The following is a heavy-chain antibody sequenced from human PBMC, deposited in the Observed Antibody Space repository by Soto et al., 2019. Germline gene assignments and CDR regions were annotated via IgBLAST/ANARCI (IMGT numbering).Heavy chain of an antibody. V-gene: IGHV3-33*01. D-gene: IGHD2-21*02. CDR3: AREPYCGGDCYSYFDL. CDR1: GFTFSSYG. J-gene: IGHJ2*01. CDR2: IWYDGSNK. Sequence: QVPLVESGGGVVQPGRSLRLSCAASGFTFSSYGMHWVRQAPGKGLEWVAVIWYDGSNKYYADSVKGRFTISRDNSKNTLYLQMNSLRAEDTAVYYCAREPYCGGDCYSYFDLWGRGTLVTVSS.